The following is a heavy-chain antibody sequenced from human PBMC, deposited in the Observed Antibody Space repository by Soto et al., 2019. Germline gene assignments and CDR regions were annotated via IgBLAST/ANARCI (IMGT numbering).Heavy chain of an antibody. Sequence: SGPTLVKPTQTLTLTCTFSGFSLTTSGVGVGWIRQPPGKALEWLALIYWDDDKRYSPSLKSRLTITKDTSKNQVVLTMTNVDPVDTATYYCAQRGWQAFDYWGQGTLVTVSS. CDR3: AQRGWQAFDY. D-gene: IGHD2-15*01. J-gene: IGHJ4*02. CDR2: IYWDDDK. V-gene: IGHV2-5*02. CDR1: GFSLTTSGVG.